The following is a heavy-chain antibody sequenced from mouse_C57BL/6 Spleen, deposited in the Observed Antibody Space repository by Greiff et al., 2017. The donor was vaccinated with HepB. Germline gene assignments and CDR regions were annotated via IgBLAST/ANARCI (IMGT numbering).Heavy chain of an antibody. Sequence: VQLQQSGPELVKPGASVKMSCKATGYTFTGYWIEWVKQRPGHGLEWIGEILPGSGSTNYNEKFKGKATFTADTSSNTAYMQLSSLTTEDSAIYYCARFTTVVATENYFDYWGQGTTLTVSS. J-gene: IGHJ2*01. CDR1: GYTFTGYW. CDR3: ARFTTVVATENYFDY. CDR2: ILPGSGST. V-gene: IGHV1-9*01. D-gene: IGHD1-1*01.